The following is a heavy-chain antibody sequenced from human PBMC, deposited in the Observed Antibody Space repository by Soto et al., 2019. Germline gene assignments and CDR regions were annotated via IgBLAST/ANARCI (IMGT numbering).Heavy chain of an antibody. Sequence: QVQLQESGPGLVRPSQTLSLTCTVSGDSISSGIYYWSWIRQSPGKGLQWIGYVSYTGTTYYSPSLESRITMSLDTSKNQFSLKVTSVTAADTAVYFCAKAPYRGSNSRGSFDMWGQGTMVTVSS. J-gene: IGHJ3*02. CDR2: VSYTGTT. V-gene: IGHV4-30-4*01. CDR3: AKAPYRGSNSRGSFDM. D-gene: IGHD2-8*01. CDR1: GDSISSGIYY.